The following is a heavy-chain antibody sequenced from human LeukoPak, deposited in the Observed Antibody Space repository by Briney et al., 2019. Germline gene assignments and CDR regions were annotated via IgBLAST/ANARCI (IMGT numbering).Heavy chain of an antibody. J-gene: IGHJ4*02. CDR1: GYTFTGFY. V-gene: IGHV1-2*02. D-gene: IGHD3-16*01. CDR2: INPNSGGT. CDR3: ARDRGPEWWGSFDY. Sequence: ASVKVSCKASGYTFTGFYLHWVRQAPGQGLEWMGWINPNSGGTNYAQKFQGRVTMTRDTSISTAYMELSSLRSDGTAVYYCARDRGPEWWGSFDYWGQGSLVTVSS.